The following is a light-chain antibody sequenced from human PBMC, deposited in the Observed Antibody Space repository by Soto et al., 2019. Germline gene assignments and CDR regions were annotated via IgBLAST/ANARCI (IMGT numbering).Light chain of an antibody. CDR1: QSVSST. CDR2: GAS. Sequence: EIGMTQSPATLSVSPGDRATLSCRASQSVSSTLAWYQQKPGQAHRLLIYGASTRATGIPARFSGSGSGTECTLTISSLQSEDFAVYYCQQYNNWPGTFGQGTKVEIK. CDR3: QQYNNWPGT. J-gene: IGKJ1*01. V-gene: IGKV3-15*01.